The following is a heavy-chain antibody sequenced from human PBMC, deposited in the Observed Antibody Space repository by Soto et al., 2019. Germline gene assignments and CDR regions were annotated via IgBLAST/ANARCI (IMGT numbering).Heavy chain of an antibody. Sequence: QITLNESGPTLVKPTQTLTLTCTFSGFSLSTRDVGVGWIRQPPGEALEWLGVVYWDDSKTYSPSLESRLTIPTDTSKNQVVLRMTTMDPVDTATYYCAHCRGGVASFWGQGTLVTVSS. CDR1: GFSLSTRDVG. CDR2: VYWDDSK. CDR3: AHCRGGVASF. V-gene: IGHV2-5*02. J-gene: IGHJ4*02. D-gene: IGHD2-2*01.